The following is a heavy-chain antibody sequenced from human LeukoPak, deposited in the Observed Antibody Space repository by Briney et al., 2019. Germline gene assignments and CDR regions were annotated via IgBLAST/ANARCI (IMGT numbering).Heavy chain of an antibody. J-gene: IGHJ3*02. CDR3: ARDSFPGRYYEGAFDI. D-gene: IGHD3-22*01. CDR1: GFTFSSYS. Sequence: GGSLRLSCAASGFTFSSYSMNWVRQAPGKGLEWVSSISSSSSYIYYADSVKGRFTISRDNAKNSLYLQMNSLRAEDTAVYYCARDSFPGRYYEGAFDIWGQGTMVTVSS. V-gene: IGHV3-21*01. CDR2: ISSSSSYI.